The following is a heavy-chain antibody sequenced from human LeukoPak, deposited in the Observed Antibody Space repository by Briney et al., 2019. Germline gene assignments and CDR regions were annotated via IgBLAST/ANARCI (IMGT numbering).Heavy chain of an antibody. J-gene: IGHJ5*01. CDR3: ARKGEHYYDSGKLWPAWFDS. D-gene: IGHD3-10*01. V-gene: IGHV4-59*01. CDR1: GGSIRGYY. CDR2: IHYSGST. Sequence: SETLSLTCTVSGGSIRGYYWSWLRQPPGKRLESIGFIHYSGSTSYNPSLRSRVTISMDTSNNQLSLKLTSVTAADTAVYYCARKGEHYYDSGKLWPAWFDSWGQGILVTVSS.